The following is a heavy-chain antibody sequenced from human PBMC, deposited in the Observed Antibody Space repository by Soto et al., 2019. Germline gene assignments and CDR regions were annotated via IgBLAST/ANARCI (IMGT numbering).Heavy chain of an antibody. CDR2: TRSKAHSYAT. V-gene: IGHV3-73*01. CDR3: ARDYSEYTIFGVINTHYNWFDP. Sequence: GGSLRLSCAASGFSFSDSAIHWVRQASGKGLEWVGRTRSKAHSYATAFAASVKGRFTISRDDSKNTVYLQMNSLKTEDTAVYYCARDYSEYTIFGVINTHYNWFDPWGQGTLVTVSS. CDR1: GFSFSDSA. D-gene: IGHD3-3*01. J-gene: IGHJ5*02.